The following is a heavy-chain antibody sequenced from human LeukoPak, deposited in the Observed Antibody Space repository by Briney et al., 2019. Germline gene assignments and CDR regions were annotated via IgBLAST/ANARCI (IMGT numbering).Heavy chain of an antibody. J-gene: IGHJ4*02. CDR3: TGTYYDFWGGYTQLDY. V-gene: IGHV3-73*01. CDR1: GFTFSGSA. D-gene: IGHD3-3*01. Sequence: GGSLRLSCAASGFTFSGSAMHWVRQASGKGLEWVGRIRSKANSYATAYAASVKGRFTVSRDDSKNTAYLQMNSLKTEDTAVYYCTGTYYDFWGGYTQLDYWGQGTLVTVSS. CDR2: IRSKANSYAT.